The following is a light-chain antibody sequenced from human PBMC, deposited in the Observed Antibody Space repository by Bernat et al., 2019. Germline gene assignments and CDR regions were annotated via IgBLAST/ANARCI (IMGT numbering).Light chain of an antibody. CDR1: SSDIGGYNY. CDR3: SSYTNTNARV. V-gene: IGLV2-14*01. Sequence: QSALTQPASVSGSPGQSITISCSGTSSDIGGYNYVAWYQQHPGKAPKLIIYDVSNRPSGVSNRFSGSKSGNTASLTISGLQAEDEAEYYCSSYTNTNARVFGGGTKLTVL. J-gene: IGLJ3*02. CDR2: DVS.